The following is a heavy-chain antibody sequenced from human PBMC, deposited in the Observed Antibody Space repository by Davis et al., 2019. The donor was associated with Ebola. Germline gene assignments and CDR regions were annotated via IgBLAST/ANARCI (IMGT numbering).Heavy chain of an antibody. CDR2: ISGSGDST. CDR3: AKGPPLEWFDP. Sequence: GESLKISCAASGFTFSSYAMSWVRQAPGKGLEWVSAISGSGDSTYYADSVKGRFTISRDNSKNTLYLQMNSLRAEDTAVYYCAKGPPLEWFDPWGQGTLVTVSS. V-gene: IGHV3-23*01. J-gene: IGHJ5*02. D-gene: IGHD3-3*01. CDR1: GFTFSSYA.